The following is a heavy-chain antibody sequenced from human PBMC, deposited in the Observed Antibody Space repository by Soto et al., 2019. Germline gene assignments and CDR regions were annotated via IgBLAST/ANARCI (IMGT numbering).Heavy chain of an antibody. J-gene: IGHJ6*03. D-gene: IGHD3-16*01. Sequence: PGGSLRLSCAASGFTFSSYCMSWVRQAPGKGLEWVANIKEDGSAKYYGDSVKGRFTISRDNAKNSLYPQMNSLRAEDTAVYFCARKRSPYGGYYYYYMDVWGKGTTVTVSS. CDR3: ARKRSPYGGYYYYYMDV. CDR1: GFTFSSYC. V-gene: IGHV3-7*01. CDR2: IKEDGSAK.